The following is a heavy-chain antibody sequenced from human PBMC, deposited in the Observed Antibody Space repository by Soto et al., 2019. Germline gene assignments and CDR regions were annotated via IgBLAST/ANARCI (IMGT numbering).Heavy chain of an antibody. Sequence: QVQLVESGGGVVQPGRSLRLSCAASRFTFSDYGMHWVRQAPGKGLEWVAVISYDGSKEYYADSVEGRFTISRGKSTNTLYLQMDSLRAEDTAVYYCARDKSNRWTLDYWGQGTLVTVSS. CDR2: ISYDGSKE. V-gene: IGHV3-30*03. J-gene: IGHJ4*02. D-gene: IGHD2-15*01. CDR1: RFTFSDYG. CDR3: ARDKSNRWTLDY.